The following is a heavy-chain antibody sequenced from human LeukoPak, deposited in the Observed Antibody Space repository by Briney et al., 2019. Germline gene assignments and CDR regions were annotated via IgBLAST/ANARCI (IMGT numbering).Heavy chain of an antibody. V-gene: IGHV1-8*01. CDR3: ARGEGFWSGYYTGLAFDI. CDR2: MNPNSGNT. J-gene: IGHJ3*02. Sequence: ASVKASCKASGYTFTSYDINWVRQATGQGLEWMGWMNPNSGNTGYAQKFQGRVTMTRNTSISTAYMELSSLRSEDTAVYYCARGEGFWSGYYTGLAFDIWGQGTMVTVSS. D-gene: IGHD3-3*01. CDR1: GYTFTSYD.